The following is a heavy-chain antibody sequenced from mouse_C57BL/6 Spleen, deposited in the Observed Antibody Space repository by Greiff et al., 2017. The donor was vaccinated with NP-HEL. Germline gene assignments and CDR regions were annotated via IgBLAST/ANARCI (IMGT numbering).Heavy chain of an antibody. Sequence: DVMLVESGEGLVKPGGSLKLSCAASGFTFSSYAMSWVRQTPEKRLEWVAYISSGGDYIYYADTVKGRFTISRDNARNTLYLQMSSLKSEDTAMYYCTRESDYYGSSPFAYWGQGTLVTVSA. D-gene: IGHD1-1*01. J-gene: IGHJ3*01. CDR1: GFTFSSYA. CDR2: ISSGGDYI. CDR3: TRESDYYGSSPFAY. V-gene: IGHV5-9-1*02.